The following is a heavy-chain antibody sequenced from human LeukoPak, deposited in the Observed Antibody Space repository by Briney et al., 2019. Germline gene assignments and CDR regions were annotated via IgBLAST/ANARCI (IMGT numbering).Heavy chain of an antibody. CDR3: ARLRGGVGCYYYYMDV. D-gene: IGHD5-12*01. V-gene: IGHV4-34*01. Sequence: SETLSLTCAVYGGSFSGYYWSWIRQPPGKGLEWIGEINHSGSTNYNPSLKSRVTISVDTSKNQFSLKLSSVTAADTAVYYCARLRGGVGCYYYYMDVWGKGTTVTISS. J-gene: IGHJ6*03. CDR1: GGSFSGYY. CDR2: INHSGST.